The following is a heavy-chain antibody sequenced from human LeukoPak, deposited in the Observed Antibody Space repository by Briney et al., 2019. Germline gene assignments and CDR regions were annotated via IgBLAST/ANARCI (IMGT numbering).Heavy chain of an antibody. CDR1: GGSISSSNW. Sequence: SGTLSLTCAVSGGSISSSNWWSRVRQPPGKGLEWIGEIYHSGSTNYNPSLKSRVTISVDKSKNQFSLKLSSVTAADTAVYYCARDRWGYYGSGSYYAVWYFDLWGRGTLVTVSS. V-gene: IGHV4-4*02. D-gene: IGHD3-10*01. CDR2: IYHSGST. CDR3: ARDRWGYYGSGSYYAVWYFDL. J-gene: IGHJ2*01.